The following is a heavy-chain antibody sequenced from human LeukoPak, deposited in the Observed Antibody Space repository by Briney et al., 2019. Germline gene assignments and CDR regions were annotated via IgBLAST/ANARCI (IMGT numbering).Heavy chain of an antibody. CDR1: GFTFSSYW. Sequence: GGSLRLSCAASGFTFSSYWMSWVRQAPGKGLEWVANIKQDGSEKYYVDSVKGRFTISRDNAKNSLYLQMNSLRAEDTAVYYCARVSYYDSSGYFPYYYYYGKDVWGQVTTVTVSS. J-gene: IGHJ6*02. CDR3: ARVSYYDSSGYFPYYYYYGKDV. CDR2: IKQDGSEK. V-gene: IGHV3-7*03. D-gene: IGHD3-22*01.